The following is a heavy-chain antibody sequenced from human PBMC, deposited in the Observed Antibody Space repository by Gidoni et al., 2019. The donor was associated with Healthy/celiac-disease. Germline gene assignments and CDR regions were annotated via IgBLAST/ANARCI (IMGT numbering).Heavy chain of an antibody. CDR1: GFTFRRYA. V-gene: IGHV3-64*01. J-gene: IGHJ3*02. CDR3: ARGSYSGYDYRVFYDAFDI. Sequence: EVQLVESGGGLVQPGGSLGLSCAAYGFTFRRYASHWVRQAPGKGLVYVSAISSKGGSTYYANSVKGRFTISRDNSTNTLYLQMVSLRAEDMAVYYCARGSYSGYDYRVFYDAFDIWGQGTMATVSS. D-gene: IGHD5-12*01. CDR2: ISSKGGST.